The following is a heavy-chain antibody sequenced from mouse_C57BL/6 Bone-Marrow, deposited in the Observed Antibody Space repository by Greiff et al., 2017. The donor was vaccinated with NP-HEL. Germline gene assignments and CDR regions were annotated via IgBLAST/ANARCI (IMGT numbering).Heavy chain of an antibody. CDR3: AIYYYGSSSYAMDY. J-gene: IGHJ4*01. Sequence: EVQLQESGAELVKPGASVKLSCTASGFNIKDYYMHWVKQRTEQGLEWIGRIEPEDGETKYAPKFQGKATIAADTSSNTAYLQLSSLTSEDSAVYYCAIYYYGSSSYAMDYWGQGTSVTVSS. CDR2: IEPEDGET. CDR1: GFNIKDYY. V-gene: IGHV14-2*01. D-gene: IGHD1-1*01.